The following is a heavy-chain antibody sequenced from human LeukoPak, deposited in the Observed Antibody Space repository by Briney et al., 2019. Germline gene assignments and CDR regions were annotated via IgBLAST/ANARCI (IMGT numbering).Heavy chain of an antibody. CDR2: INSDGSST. V-gene: IGHV3-74*01. CDR1: GFTFSSYW. J-gene: IGHJ3*02. CDR3: ARDPTYYDFWSGYYSVDAFDI. Sequence: PGGSLRLSCAASGFTFSSYWMHWVRQAPGKGLVWVSRINSDGSSTSYADSVKGRFTISRDNAKNTLYLQMNSLRAEDTAVYYCARDPTYYDFWSGYYSVDAFDIWGQGTMVTVSS. D-gene: IGHD3-3*01.